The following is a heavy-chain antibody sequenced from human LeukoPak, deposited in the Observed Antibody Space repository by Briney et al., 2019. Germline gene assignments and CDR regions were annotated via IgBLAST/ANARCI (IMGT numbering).Heavy chain of an antibody. D-gene: IGHD3-22*01. V-gene: IGHV4-61*02. CDR1: GGSISSGSYY. Sequence: SETPSLTCTVSGGSISSGSYYWSWIRQPAGKGLEWIGRIYTSGSTNYNPSLKSRVTISVDTSKNQFSLKLSSVTAADTAVYYCARGIVLDWYFDLWGRGTLVTVSS. CDR3: ARGIVLDWYFDL. J-gene: IGHJ2*01. CDR2: IYTSGST.